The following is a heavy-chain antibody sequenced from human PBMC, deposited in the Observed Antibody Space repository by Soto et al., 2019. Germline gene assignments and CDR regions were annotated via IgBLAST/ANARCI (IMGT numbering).Heavy chain of an antibody. J-gene: IGHJ5*02. D-gene: IGHD3-10*01. CDR3: ARMASRGSLKWFDP. CDR1: GYTFTNYE. CDR2: MNPGSGNT. Sequence: ASVKVSCKASGYTFTNYEINWVRQATGQGLEWMGWMNPGSGNTGYAHKFQGRVTMTRNISISTAYMELSRLGSDDTAIYYCARMASRGSLKWFDPWGQGTLVPVSS. V-gene: IGHV1-8*01.